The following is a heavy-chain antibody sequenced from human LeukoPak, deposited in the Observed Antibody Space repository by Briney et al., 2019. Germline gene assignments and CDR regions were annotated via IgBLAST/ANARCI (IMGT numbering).Heavy chain of an antibody. CDR2: ISSSSSYI. CDR1: GFTFSSYS. CDR3: ARDALAYCGGDCYSGLDY. D-gene: IGHD2-21*02. V-gene: IGHV3-21*01. J-gene: IGHJ4*02. Sequence: GGSLRLSCAASGFTFSSYSMNWVRQAPGKGLEWVSSISSSSSYIYYADSVKGRFTISRDNAKNSLYLQMNSLRAEDTAVYYCARDALAYCGGDCYSGLDYWGQGTLVTVSS.